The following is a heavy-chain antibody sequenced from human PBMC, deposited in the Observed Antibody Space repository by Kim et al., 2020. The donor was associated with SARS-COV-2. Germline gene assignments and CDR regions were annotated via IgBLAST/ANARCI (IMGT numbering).Heavy chain of an antibody. J-gene: IGHJ3*02. CDR3: AREMIVVVITDAFDI. Sequence: GGSLRLSCAASGFTFSSYWMSWVRQAPGKGLEWVANIKQDGSEKYYVDSVKGRFTISRDNAKNSLYLQMNSLRAEDTAVYYCAREMIVVVITDAFDIWGQGTMVTVSS. V-gene: IGHV3-7*03. CDR2: IKQDGSEK. CDR1: GFTFSSYW. D-gene: IGHD3-22*01.